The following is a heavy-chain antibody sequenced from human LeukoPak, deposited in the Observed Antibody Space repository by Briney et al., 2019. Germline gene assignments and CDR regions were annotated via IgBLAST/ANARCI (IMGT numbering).Heavy chain of an antibody. V-gene: IGHV1-69*04. CDR2: IIPILGIA. J-gene: IGHJ4*02. D-gene: IGHD3-10*01. CDR1: GGTFSSYA. Sequence: GASVKVPCKASGGTFSSYAISWVRQAPGQGLEWMGRIIPILGIANYAQKFQGRVTITADKSTSTAYMELSSLRSEDTAVYYCARDPSMDPTYYYGSGSSDWGQGTLVTVSS. CDR3: ARDPSMDPTYYYGSGSSD.